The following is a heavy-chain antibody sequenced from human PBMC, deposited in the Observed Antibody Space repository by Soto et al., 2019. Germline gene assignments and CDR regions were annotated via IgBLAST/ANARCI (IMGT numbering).Heavy chain of an antibody. CDR2: ISYDGRDK. D-gene: IGHD5-18*01. CDR3: AKDRDTYGAVYYFDF. CDR1: GFTFNSSG. J-gene: IGHJ4*02. V-gene: IGHV3-30*18. Sequence: QVQLVESGGGVVQPGRSLRLSCAASGFTFNSSGMHWVRQAPGKGLQWVTVISYDGRDKKYVDTVKGRFTISRDNSKNTLYLEMNSLRAEDTAVYYRAKDRDTYGAVYYFDFWGQGTLVTVSS.